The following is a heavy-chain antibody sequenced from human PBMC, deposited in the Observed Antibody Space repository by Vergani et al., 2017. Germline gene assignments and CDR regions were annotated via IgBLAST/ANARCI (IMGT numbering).Heavy chain of an antibody. CDR1: GFTFSSYA. CDR3: ASDGDSSGWNHFDY. D-gene: IGHD6-19*01. J-gene: IGHJ4*02. V-gene: IGHV3-30*01. Sequence: QVQLVESGGGVVQPGRSLRLSCAASGFTFSSYAMHWVRQAPGKGLEWVAGISNDGSNTYYADSVKGRFTISRDNSKNTLYLQMNSLGAEDTAVYYCASDGDSSGWNHFDYWGQGTLVTVSS. CDR2: ISNDGSNT.